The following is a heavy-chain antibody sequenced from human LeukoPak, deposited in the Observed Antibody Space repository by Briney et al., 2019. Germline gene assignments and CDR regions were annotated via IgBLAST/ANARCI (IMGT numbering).Heavy chain of an antibody. J-gene: IGHJ6*02. V-gene: IGHV3-30-3*01. CDR2: ISYDGSSK. Sequence: SGRSLRLSCVASGFTFSRHSIHWVRQAPGKGLDWVAVISYDGSSKYYADSVKGRFTISRDNSKNTLYLQMNSLRAEDTALYYCARDGLDYFGMDVWGQGTTDTVSS. CDR1: GFTFSRHS. CDR3: ARDGLDYFGMDV.